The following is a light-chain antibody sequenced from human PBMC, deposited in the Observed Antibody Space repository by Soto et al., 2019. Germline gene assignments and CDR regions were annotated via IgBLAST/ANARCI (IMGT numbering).Light chain of an antibody. V-gene: IGKV1-39*01. J-gene: IGKJ1*01. CDR1: QSISNY. CDR2: AAS. Sequence: DIQMTQSPSFLSASVGDRVIITCRASQSISNYLNWYQQKPGKAPKLLISAASSLQGGVTSRFSGSGSGTDFTLTISSLQPEDFATYYCQQTYSTPRTFGQGTKVEIK. CDR3: QQTYSTPRT.